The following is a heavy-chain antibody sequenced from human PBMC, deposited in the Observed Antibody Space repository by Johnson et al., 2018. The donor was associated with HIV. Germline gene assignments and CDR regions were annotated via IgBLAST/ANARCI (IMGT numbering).Heavy chain of an antibody. CDR2: IKQDGSER. CDR3: ARGTRRYNWNVDGSSFDI. CDR1: AFTFSNYW. Sequence: VQLVESGGGLVQPGGSLRLSCAASAFTFSNYWMNWVRQAPGKGLEWVANIKQDGSERYYVDSVKGRFTISRDKAKNALYLQMNSLRAEDTAVYYCARGTRRYNWNVDGSSFDIWGQGTMVTVSS. D-gene: IGHD1-1*01. V-gene: IGHV3-7*05. J-gene: IGHJ3*02.